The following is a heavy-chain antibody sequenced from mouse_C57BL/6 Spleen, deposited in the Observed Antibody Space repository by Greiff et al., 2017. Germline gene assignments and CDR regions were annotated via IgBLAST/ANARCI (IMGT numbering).Heavy chain of an antibody. CDR1: GYTFTSYW. Sequence: QVQLQQPGAELVRPGSSVKLSCKASGYTFTSYWMHWVKQRPIQGLEWIGNIDPSDSETHYNQKFKDKATLTVDKSSSTAYMQLSSLTSEDSAVYYCARGYYDPWFAYWGRGTLGTVSA. D-gene: IGHD2-4*01. CDR3: ARGYYDPWFAY. CDR2: IDPSDSET. V-gene: IGHV1-52*01. J-gene: IGHJ3*01.